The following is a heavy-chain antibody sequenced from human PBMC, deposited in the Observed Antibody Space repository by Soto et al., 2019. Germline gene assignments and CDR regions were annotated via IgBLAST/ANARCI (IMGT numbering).Heavy chain of an antibody. CDR1: GGSISSTDW. CDR2: SYHGGST. J-gene: IGHJ4*02. D-gene: IGHD2-21*01. CDR3: ARSKSVVGYYFDY. V-gene: IGHV4-4*02. Sequence: QVQLQESGPGLVKPSGTLSLTCAVSGGSISSTDWWCWVRQPPGKGLEWIGESYHGGSTNYNPSLKSRVTIYVDRYKNQFSLQLTSVTAADTAVSYCARSKSVVGYYFDYLGQGTLVTVSS.